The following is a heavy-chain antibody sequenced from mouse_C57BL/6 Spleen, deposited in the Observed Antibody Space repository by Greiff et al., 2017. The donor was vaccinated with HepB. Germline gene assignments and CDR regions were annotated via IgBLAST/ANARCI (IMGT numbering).Heavy chain of an antibody. CDR3: ARGEYDGYLAWFAY. CDR1: GYTFTSYW. V-gene: IGHV1-55*01. J-gene: IGHJ3*01. D-gene: IGHD2-3*01. Sequence: QVQLQHPGAELVKPGASVKMSCKASGYTFTSYWITWVKQRPGQGLEWIGDIYPGSGSTNYNEKFKSKATLTVDTSSSTAYMQLSSLTSEDSAVYYCARGEYDGYLAWFAYWGQGTLVTVSA. CDR2: IYPGSGST.